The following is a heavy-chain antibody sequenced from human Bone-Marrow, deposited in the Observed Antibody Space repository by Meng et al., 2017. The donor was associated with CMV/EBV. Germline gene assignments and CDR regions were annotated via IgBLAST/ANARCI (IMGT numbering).Heavy chain of an antibody. CDR3: ARESFSVAGSLYYGMDV. CDR1: GGSFSDYY. J-gene: IGHJ6*02. Sequence: GPLRLSCGVHGGSFSDYYWSWIRQPPGKGLEWIGEINRSGSSSYNPSLKSRVTISIDTSKNQFSLKVNSVTAAETAIYYCARESFSVAGSLYYGMDVWGQGTTVTVSS. D-gene: IGHD6-19*01. CDR2: INRSGSS. V-gene: IGHV4-34*01.